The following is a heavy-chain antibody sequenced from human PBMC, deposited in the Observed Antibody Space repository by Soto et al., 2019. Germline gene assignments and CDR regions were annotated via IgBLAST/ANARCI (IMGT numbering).Heavy chain of an antibody. V-gene: IGHV1-2*04. CDR3: ARSRGYSSGWYVVDP. Sequence: ASVKVSCKASGYTFTGYYMHWVRQAPGQGLEWMGWINPNSGGTNYAQKFQGWVTMTRDTSISTAYMELSRLRSDDTAVYYCARSRGYSSGWYVVDPWGQGTLVTVSS. J-gene: IGHJ5*02. CDR2: INPNSGGT. CDR1: GYTFTGYY. D-gene: IGHD6-19*01.